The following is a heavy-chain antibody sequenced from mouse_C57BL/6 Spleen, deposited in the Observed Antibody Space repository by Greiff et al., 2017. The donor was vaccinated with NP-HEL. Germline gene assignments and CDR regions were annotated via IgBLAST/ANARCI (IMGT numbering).Heavy chain of an antibody. CDR1: GYTFTSYW. CDR3: ARLRGVYDGYYFDY. D-gene: IGHD2-3*01. J-gene: IGHJ2*01. V-gene: IGHV1-69*01. CDR2: IDPSDSYT. Sequence: QVQLQQPGAELVMPGASVKLSCKASGYTFTSYWMHWVKQRPGQGLEWIGEIDPSDSYTNYNQKFKGKSTLTVDKSSSTAYMQLSSLTSEDSAVYYCARLRGVYDGYYFDYWGQGTTLTVSS.